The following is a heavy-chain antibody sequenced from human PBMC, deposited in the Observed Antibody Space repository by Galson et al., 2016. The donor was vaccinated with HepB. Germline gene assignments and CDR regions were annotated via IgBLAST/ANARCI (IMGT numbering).Heavy chain of an antibody. CDR2: IFRSGDT. J-gene: IGHJ3*01. Sequence: SLRLSCAASGFTFSNYNMNWVRQAPEKGLEWIGEIFRSGDTNYNPSFKSRATLSVDESKNQFSLRLTSMTAADTAVYFCARDCSGGDCHPTGGYGVFVGWGQGDMVPVAS. D-gene: IGHD2-21*02. CDR1: GFTFSNYNM. V-gene: IGHV4-4*01. CDR3: ARDCSGGDCHPTGGYGVFVG.